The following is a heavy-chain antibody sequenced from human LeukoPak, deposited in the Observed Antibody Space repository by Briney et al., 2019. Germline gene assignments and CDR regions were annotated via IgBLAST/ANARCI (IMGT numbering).Heavy chain of an antibody. CDR3: AKVSGIDLLGYYYYGMDV. V-gene: IGHV3-30*18. CDR2: ISYDGSNK. D-gene: IGHD2-8*02. CDR1: GFTFSSYG. J-gene: IGHJ6*02. Sequence: GGSLRLSCAASGFTFSSYGMHWVRQAPGKGLEWVAVISYDGSNKYYADSVKGRFTISRDNSKNTLYLQMNSLRAEDTAVYYCAKVSGIDLLGYYYYGMDVWGQGTTVTVSS.